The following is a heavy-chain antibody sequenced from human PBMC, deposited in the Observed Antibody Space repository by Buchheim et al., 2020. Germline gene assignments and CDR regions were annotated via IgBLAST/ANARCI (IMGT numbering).Heavy chain of an antibody. J-gene: IGHJ4*02. CDR1: GDSISSYY. CDR2: IHHTGSA. CDR3: ASSAAAQIGGDY. D-gene: IGHD3-16*01. V-gene: IGHV4-59*01. Sequence: QVQLQESGAGLVKPSETLSLTCSVSGDSISSYYWAWIRQPPGKGLEYIGFIHHTGSANYNPSLKSRVTMSVDTSKNQFSLTLTSMTAADTAVYYCASSAAAQIGGDYWGQGTL.